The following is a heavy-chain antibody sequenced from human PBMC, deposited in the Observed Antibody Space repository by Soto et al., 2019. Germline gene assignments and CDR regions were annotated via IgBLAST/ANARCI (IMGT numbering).Heavy chain of an antibody. CDR3: AREICSTGCLNYAMDV. CDR2: INGDGTT. Sequence: EVQVVESGGGLVQPGGSLRLSCAASGFTVSSEYVSWVRQAPGKGLEWVSVINGDGTTYYADSVRGRFTISRDNYKNTLYLQMNSLRAEDTAVYYCAREICSTGCLNYAMDVWGQGTTVTVSS. V-gene: IGHV3-66*01. J-gene: IGHJ6*02. CDR1: GFTVSSEY. D-gene: IGHD2-2*01.